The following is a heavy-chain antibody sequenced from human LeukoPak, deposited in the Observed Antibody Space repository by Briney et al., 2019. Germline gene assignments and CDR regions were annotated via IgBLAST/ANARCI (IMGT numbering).Heavy chain of an antibody. Sequence: ASVKVSCKASGYTFTSYGISWVRQAPGQGLEWMGWISAYNGNTNYAQKLQGRVTMTADTSTSTAYMELRSLRSDDTAVYYCARAFYDGVVSSTAFDPWGQGTLVTVSS. J-gene: IGHJ5*02. CDR1: GYTFTSYG. D-gene: IGHD3-3*01. V-gene: IGHV1-18*01. CDR2: ISAYNGNT. CDR3: ARAFYDGVVSSTAFDP.